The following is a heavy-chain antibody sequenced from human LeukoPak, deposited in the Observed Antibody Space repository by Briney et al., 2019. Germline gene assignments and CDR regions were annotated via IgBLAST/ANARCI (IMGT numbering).Heavy chain of an antibody. J-gene: IGHJ4*02. CDR3: ARSTAAGNYFDS. D-gene: IGHD2-21*02. CDR2: FSGSSDNT. Sequence: PGGSLRLSCAASGFSFSSYAMSWVRQAPGRGLEWVSAFSGSSDNTYYVDSVKGRFTISRDNSKNMLYLQVNNLRAEDTAVYYCARSTAAGNYFDSWGQGTLVTVSS. V-gene: IGHV3-23*01. CDR1: GFSFSSYA.